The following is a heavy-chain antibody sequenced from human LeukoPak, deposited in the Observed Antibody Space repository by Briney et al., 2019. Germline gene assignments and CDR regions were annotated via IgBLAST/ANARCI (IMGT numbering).Heavy chain of an antibody. CDR2: IYYSGST. Sequence: SETLSLTCTVSGGSISSYYWSWIRQPPGKGLEWIGYIYYSGSTFYNPSLKSRVTISVDTSKNQFSLKLRSVTAADTAMFYCARLYGNFQNYYDYWGQGTLVAVSS. V-gene: IGHV4-59*12. CDR1: GGSISSYY. CDR3: ARLYGNFQNYYDY. J-gene: IGHJ4*02. D-gene: IGHD1-7*01.